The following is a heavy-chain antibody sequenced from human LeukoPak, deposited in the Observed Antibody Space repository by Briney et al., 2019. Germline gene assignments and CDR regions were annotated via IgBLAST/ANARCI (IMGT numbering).Heavy chain of an antibody. CDR1: GYTFTSYG. V-gene: IGHV1-18*04. D-gene: IGHD2-15*01. CDR2: ISAYNGNT. J-gene: IGHJ4*02. CDR3: AREYCSGGSCYWGDFDY. Sequence: ASVKVSCKASGYTFTSYGISWVRQAPRQGLEWMGWISAYNGNTNYAQKLQGRVTMTTDTSTSTAYMELRSLRSDDTAVYYCAREYCSGGSCYWGDFDYWGQGPLVTVSS.